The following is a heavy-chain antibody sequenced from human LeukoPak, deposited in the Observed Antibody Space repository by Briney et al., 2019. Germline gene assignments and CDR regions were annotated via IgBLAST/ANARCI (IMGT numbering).Heavy chain of an antibody. V-gene: IGHV3-30*02. CDR3: ARADYYDSSHFDY. CDR2: IRYDGSNK. Sequence: GGSLRLSCAASEFTFSSYGMHWVRQAPGKGLEWVAFIRYDGSNKYYADSVKGRFSISRDNSKSTLYLQMNSLRPEDTAVYYCARADYYDSSHFDYWGQGTLVTVSS. D-gene: IGHD3-22*01. J-gene: IGHJ4*02. CDR1: EFTFSSYG.